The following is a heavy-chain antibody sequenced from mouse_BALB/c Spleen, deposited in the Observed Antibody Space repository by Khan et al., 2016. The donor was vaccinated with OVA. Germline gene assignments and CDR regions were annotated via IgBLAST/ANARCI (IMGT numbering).Heavy chain of an antibody. J-gene: IGHJ2*01. V-gene: IGHV5-17*02. Sequence: EVELVESGGGLVQPGGSRKLSCAASGFTFNSYGMHWVRQAPEKGLEWVAYISGDSNTIYYTDPVKGRFTISRDNPKNTLFPQMTSLMSEDAAMYYCATSYFYGYYFDYWGPGTTLTVS. D-gene: IGHD1-1*01. CDR1: GFTFNSYG. CDR2: ISGDSNTI. CDR3: ATSYFYGYYFDY.